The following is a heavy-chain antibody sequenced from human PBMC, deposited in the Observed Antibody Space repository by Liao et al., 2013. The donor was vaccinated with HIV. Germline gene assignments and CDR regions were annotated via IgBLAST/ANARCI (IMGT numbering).Heavy chain of an antibody. J-gene: IGHJ3*02. Sequence: QVQLQESGPGLANASQTLSLICTVYGDSIGTDTYYWSWIRQPAGKGLEWIGRIYTSGSTNYNPSLKSRVTMSVDTSKNQFSLKLSSVTAADTAVYYCARDPGVVAASAFDIWGQGTMVTVSS. CDR2: IYTSGST. V-gene: IGHV4-61*02. D-gene: IGHD2-15*01. CDR1: GDSIGTDTYY. CDR3: ARDPGVVAASAFDI.